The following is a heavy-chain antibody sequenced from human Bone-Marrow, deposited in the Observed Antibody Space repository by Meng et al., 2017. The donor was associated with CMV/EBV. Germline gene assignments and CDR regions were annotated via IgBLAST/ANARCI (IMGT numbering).Heavy chain of an antibody. CDR1: GGSISSSSYY. Sequence: SETLSLTCTVSGGSISSSSYYWGWIRQPPGKGLEWIVSIYYSGSTYYNPSLTSLVTISVDTSKNQFSLKLSSVTAADTAVYYCASDRLGIQFDYWGQGTLVTVAS. V-gene: IGHV4-39*07. D-gene: IGHD6-13*01. CDR3: ASDRLGIQFDY. J-gene: IGHJ4*02. CDR2: IYYSGST.